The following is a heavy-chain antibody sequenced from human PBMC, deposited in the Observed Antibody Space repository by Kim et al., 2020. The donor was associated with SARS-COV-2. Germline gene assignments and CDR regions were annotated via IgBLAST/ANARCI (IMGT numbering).Heavy chain of an antibody. Sequence: ASVKVSCKASGYTFTSYYMHWVRQAPGQGLEWMGIINTSGGSTSYAQKFQGRVTMTRDTSTSTVYMELSSLRSEDTAVYYCARDVVVVPAAMGLDYWGQGTLGTVSS. CDR1: GYTFTSYY. J-gene: IGHJ4*02. CDR3: ARDVVVVPAAMGLDY. CDR2: INTSGGST. V-gene: IGHV1-46*01. D-gene: IGHD2-2*01.